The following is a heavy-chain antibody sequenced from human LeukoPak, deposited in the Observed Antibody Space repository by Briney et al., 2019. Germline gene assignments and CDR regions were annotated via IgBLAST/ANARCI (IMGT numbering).Heavy chain of an antibody. CDR1: GYTFTNYG. J-gene: IGHJ4*02. CDR3: ARARGDYDFWSGPIDN. V-gene: IGHV1-18*01. CDR2: ISAYNGNT. D-gene: IGHD3-3*01. Sequence: EASVTVSCKASGYTFTNYGISWVRPAPGQGLEWMGWISAYNGNTNYAQNLQGRVTMTTDTSTSTAYMELRSLRSDDTAVYYCARARGDYDFWSGPIDNWGQGTLVTVSS.